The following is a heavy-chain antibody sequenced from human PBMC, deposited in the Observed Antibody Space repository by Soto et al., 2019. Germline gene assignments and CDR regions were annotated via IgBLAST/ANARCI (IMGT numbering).Heavy chain of an antibody. D-gene: IGHD5-18*01. Sequence: GGSLRLSCVASGFSFSDYYMSWIRQAPGKGLEWVSYISSRSRYTNYTDSVEGRFTISRDNAKNSLYLQMNSLTAEDTAVYYCARDYSRYGAIDYWGQGTVVTVYS. V-gene: IGHV3-11*05. CDR3: ARDYSRYGAIDY. CDR1: GFSFSDYY. CDR2: ISSRSRYT. J-gene: IGHJ4*02.